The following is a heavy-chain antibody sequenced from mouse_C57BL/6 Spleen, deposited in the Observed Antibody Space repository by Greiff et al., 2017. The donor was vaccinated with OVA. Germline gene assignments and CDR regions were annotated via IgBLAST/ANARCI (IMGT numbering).Heavy chain of an antibody. J-gene: IGHJ1*03. Sequence: VKLVESGAELARPGASVKLSCKASGYTFTSYGISWVKQRTGQGLEWIGEIYPRSGNTYYNEKFKGKATLTADKSSSTAYMELRSLTSEDSAVYFCARVGRDYGSSYDDYWYFDVWGTGTTVTVSS. D-gene: IGHD1-1*01. CDR1: GYTFTSYG. V-gene: IGHV1-81*01. CDR2: IYPRSGNT. CDR3: ARVGRDYGSSYDDYWYFDV.